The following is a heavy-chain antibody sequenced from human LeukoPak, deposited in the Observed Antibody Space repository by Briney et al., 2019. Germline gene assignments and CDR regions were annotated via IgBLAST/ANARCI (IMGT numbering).Heavy chain of an antibody. J-gene: IGHJ6*04. V-gene: IGHV4-34*01. CDR3: ARGADILTGYYFNYYYYGMDV. D-gene: IGHD3-9*01. Sequence: PSETLSLTCAVYGGSFSGYYWSWIRQPPGKGLEWIGEINHSGSTNYNPSLKSRVTISVDTSKNQFSLKLSSMTAADTAVYYCARGADILTGYYFNYYYYGMDVWGKGTTVTVSS. CDR1: GGSFSGYY. CDR2: INHSGST.